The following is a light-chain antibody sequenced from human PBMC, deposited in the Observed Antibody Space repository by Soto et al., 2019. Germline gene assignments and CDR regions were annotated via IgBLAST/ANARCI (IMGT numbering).Light chain of an antibody. Sequence: QSALTQPASVSGSPGQSITISWTGTSNDVGSYYLVSWYQHHPGKAPKLIIYEGTKRPSGVSDRFSGYKSGNTASLTISGLQPEDESDYYCCSFAGSYTLLFGGGTKLTVL. CDR3: CSFAGSYTLL. J-gene: IGLJ3*02. V-gene: IGLV2-23*01. CDR1: SNDVGSYYL. CDR2: EGT.